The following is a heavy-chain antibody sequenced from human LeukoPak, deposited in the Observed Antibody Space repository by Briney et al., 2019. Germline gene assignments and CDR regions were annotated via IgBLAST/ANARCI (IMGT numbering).Heavy chain of an antibody. J-gene: IGHJ4*02. CDR2: IRYDGSNK. CDR1: GFTFSSYG. Sequence: GGSLRLSCAASGFTFSSYGMHWVRQAPGQGLEWVAFIRYDGSNKYYADSVKGRFTISRDNSKNTLYLQMNSLRAEDTAVYYCAKSLNGWLRPSDYWGQGTLVTVSS. V-gene: IGHV3-30*02. CDR3: AKSLNGWLRPSDY. D-gene: IGHD5-12*01.